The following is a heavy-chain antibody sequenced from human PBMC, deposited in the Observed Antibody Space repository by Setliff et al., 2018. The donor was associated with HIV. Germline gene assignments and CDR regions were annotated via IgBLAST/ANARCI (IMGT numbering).Heavy chain of an antibody. J-gene: IGHJ6*03. CDR2: IYYRGST. CDR1: GGSISSSSYY. Sequence: SETLSLTCTVSGGSISSSSYYWGWIRQPPGKGLQWIGSIYYRGSTYYNPSLKSRVTISVDTSKNQFSLKLRSVTAADTALYYCARSRYRSRWYASDHYYIDVWGKGTTVTVSS. V-gene: IGHV4-39*01. CDR3: ARSRYRSRWYASDHYYIDV. D-gene: IGHD6-13*01.